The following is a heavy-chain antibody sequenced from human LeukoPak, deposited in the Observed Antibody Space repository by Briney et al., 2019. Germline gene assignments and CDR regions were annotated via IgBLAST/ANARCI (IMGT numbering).Heavy chain of an antibody. V-gene: IGHV3-23*01. D-gene: IGHD3-22*01. CDR3: AKHVIVVVTQGSFDY. J-gene: IGHJ4*02. CDR2: ISGSGGST. CDR1: GFTFSSYA. Sequence: GGSLRLSCAASGFTFSSYAMSWVRQAPGKGLEWVSAISGSGGSTYYADSVKGRFTISRDNSKNTLYLQMNSLRAEDTAVYYCAKHVIVVVTQGSFDYWGQGTLVTVSS.